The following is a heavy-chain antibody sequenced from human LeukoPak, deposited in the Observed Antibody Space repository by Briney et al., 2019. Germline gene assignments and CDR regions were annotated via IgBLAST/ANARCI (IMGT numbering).Heavy chain of an antibody. V-gene: IGHV4-59*01. CDR1: GGSISSYY. CDR2: IYYSGST. D-gene: IGHD2-8*01. Sequence: SETLSLTCTVSGGSISSYYWSWIRQPPGKGLEWIGYIYYSGSTNYNPSLKSRVTISVDTSKNQFSLKLSSVTAADTAVYYCARGRPLVCPMDVWGKGTTVTVSS. CDR3: ARGRPLVCPMDV. J-gene: IGHJ6*03.